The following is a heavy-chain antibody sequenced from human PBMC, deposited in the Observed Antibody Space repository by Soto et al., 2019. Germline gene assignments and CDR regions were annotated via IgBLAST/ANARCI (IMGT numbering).Heavy chain of an antibody. Sequence: QGQLAQSGAEVRKPGTSVKISCEAAGYTFTDYAIHWVRQAPGQRFEWMGWINAGNGDTKFSRRVQGRVSITRDISASTVYMELSSLTSEDTAVYYCTRDLTEQSTSYPVDCWGQGTLVTVSP. V-gene: IGHV1-3*01. CDR2: INAGNGDT. J-gene: IGHJ4*02. CDR3: TRDLTEQSTSYPVDC. D-gene: IGHD2-2*01. CDR1: GYTFTDYA.